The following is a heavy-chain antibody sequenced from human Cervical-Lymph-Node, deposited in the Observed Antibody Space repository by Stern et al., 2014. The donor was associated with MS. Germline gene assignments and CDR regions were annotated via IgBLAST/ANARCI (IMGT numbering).Heavy chain of an antibody. D-gene: IGHD3/OR15-3a*01. CDR2: INPSGDSA. J-gene: IGHJ4*02. Sequence: QVQLVQSGAEVKKPGASVKVSCKASGYTFTSHYMHWVRQAPGQGLEWVGIINPSGDSASYAQKFQGRVPLPRDTSTSTVYMELSSLRSEDTAVYYCASGTGSKRPTGNYWGQGTLVTVSS. V-gene: IGHV1-46*01. CDR3: ASGTGSKRPTGNY. CDR1: GYTFTSHY.